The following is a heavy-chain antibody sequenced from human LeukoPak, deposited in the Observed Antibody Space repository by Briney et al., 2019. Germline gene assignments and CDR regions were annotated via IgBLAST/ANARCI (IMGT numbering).Heavy chain of an antibody. Sequence: PGGSLRLSCAASGFTFSNFWMHWVRQAPGKGLEWVSHISSSSTTIDYADSVKGRFTISRDNAKNSLYLQMNSLRDEDTAVYYCARLTVVTATRSLDYWGQGTLVTVSS. J-gene: IGHJ4*02. D-gene: IGHD2-21*02. CDR3: ARLTVVTATRSLDY. V-gene: IGHV3-48*02. CDR1: GFTFSNFW. CDR2: ISSSSTTI.